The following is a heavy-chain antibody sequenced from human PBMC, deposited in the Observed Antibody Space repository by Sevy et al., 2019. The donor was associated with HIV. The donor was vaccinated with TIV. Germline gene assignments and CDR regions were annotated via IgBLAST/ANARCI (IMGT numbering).Heavy chain of an antibody. CDR1: GYSYTGHY. CDR2: INPNSGGT. Sequence: ASVKVSCKASGYSYTGHYIHWFRQAPGQGLEWMGWINPNSGGTKFAQKFQGRVTMTRDTSISTAYMELSRLKSDDTAVFYCATYSDYGGAFDPWGQRTLVTVSS. CDR3: ATYSDYGGAFDP. V-gene: IGHV1-2*02. J-gene: IGHJ5*02. D-gene: IGHD5-12*01.